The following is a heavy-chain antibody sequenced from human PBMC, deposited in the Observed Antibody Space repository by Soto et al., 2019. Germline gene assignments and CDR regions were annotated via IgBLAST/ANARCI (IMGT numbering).Heavy chain of an antibody. D-gene: IGHD3-22*01. J-gene: IGHJ5*01. V-gene: IGHV5-10-1*01. Sequence: PGESLKISCMGSGYNFPGYWIGWVRQMPGKGLEWMGRIAPADSYTNYSPSFHGHVTMSVDRSTSTAYLQWGSLKASDTAMYYCVRVPIGHSDDSGYSDSWGQGTQVTVSS. CDR3: VRVPIGHSDDSGYSDS. CDR1: GYNFPGYW. CDR2: IAPADSYT.